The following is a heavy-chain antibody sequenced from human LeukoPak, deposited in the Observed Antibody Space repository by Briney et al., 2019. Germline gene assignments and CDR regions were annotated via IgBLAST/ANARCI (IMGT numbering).Heavy chain of an antibody. V-gene: IGHV4-38-2*01. CDR3: ARRDGVVPAAYWFDP. Sequence: SETLSLTCAVSGYSISSGYYWGWIRPPPGKGLEWIGIIYHSGSTYYNPSLKSRVTISVDTSKNHFSLKLSSVTAADTAVYYCARRDGVVPAAYWFDPWGQGTLVTVSS. D-gene: IGHD2-2*01. J-gene: IGHJ5*02. CDR1: GYSISSGYY. CDR2: IYHSGST.